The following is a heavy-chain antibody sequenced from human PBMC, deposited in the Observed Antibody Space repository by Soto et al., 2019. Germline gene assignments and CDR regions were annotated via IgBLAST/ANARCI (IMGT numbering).Heavy chain of an antibody. V-gene: IGHV4-30-4*01. CDR2: IYYSGHT. CDR3: AKDSPEGYIAAPY. D-gene: IGHD6-13*01. J-gene: IGHJ4*02. CDR1: GGSITSGDNY. Sequence: VSLSCTVSGGSITSGDNYWSWIRQPPGKGLEWIGYIYYSGHTYYNPSLKSRLTISVDTSKNQFSLKLSSVTAADTAVYYCAKDSPEGYIAAPYWGQGTLVTVSS.